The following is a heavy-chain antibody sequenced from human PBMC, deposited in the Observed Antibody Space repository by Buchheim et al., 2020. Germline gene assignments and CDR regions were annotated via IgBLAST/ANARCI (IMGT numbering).Heavy chain of an antibody. Sequence: EVQLLESGGGLVQPGGSLRFSCAASGLTFRNFAMSWVRQAPGKGLEWGTSISGSGDNTYYADSVKGRFTISRDNYKNKLYLRMNSLRAYDTAVYYCAKDRQVMDVWGQGTT. J-gene: IGHJ6*02. CDR3: AKDRQVMDV. V-gene: IGHV3-23*01. CDR1: GLTFRNFA. CDR2: ISGSGDNT.